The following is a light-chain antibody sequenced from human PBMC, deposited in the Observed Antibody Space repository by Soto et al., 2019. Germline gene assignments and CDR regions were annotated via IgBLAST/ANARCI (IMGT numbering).Light chain of an antibody. CDR1: QRVSNH. Sequence: ETVMTQSPVTLSVSPGDTATLSCRASQRVSNHFAWYQQKPGQAPRLLIYAASTRAAGVPVRFSGSGSETEFTLTIRSLQSEDFALSYCHQYNNWPWTFGQGTKVEIK. CDR2: AAS. J-gene: IGKJ1*01. CDR3: HQYNNWPWT. V-gene: IGKV3-15*01.